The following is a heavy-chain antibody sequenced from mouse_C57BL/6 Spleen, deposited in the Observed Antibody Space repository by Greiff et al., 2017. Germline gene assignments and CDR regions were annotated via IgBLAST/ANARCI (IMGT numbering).Heavy chain of an antibody. Sequence: VQLQQSGPELVKPGASVKISCKASGYSLTSYYIHWVKQRPGQGLEWIGWIYPGSGNTKYNEKFKGQAPLTADTSSSTAYMQLSSLTSEDSAVYYCARWDDYDGWYFDVWGTGTTVTVSS. CDR3: ARWDDYDGWYFDV. CDR1: GYSLTSYY. CDR2: IYPGSGNT. V-gene: IGHV1-66*01. D-gene: IGHD2-4*01. J-gene: IGHJ1*03.